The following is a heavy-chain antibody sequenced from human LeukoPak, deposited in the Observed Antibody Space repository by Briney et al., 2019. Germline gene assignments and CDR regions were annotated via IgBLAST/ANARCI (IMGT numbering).Heavy chain of an antibody. CDR2: IYTSAST. CDR3: ARAPLQGGSYSGFDY. D-gene: IGHD1-26*01. Sequence: SETLSLACTVSVGSISSYYWGWIRQPAAKGLEWIGRIYTSASTNYNPSLKSRVTMSVDTSKNQFSLKLSSVTAADTAVYYCARAPLQGGSYSGFDYWGQGTLVTVSS. V-gene: IGHV4-4*07. CDR1: VGSISSYY. J-gene: IGHJ4*02.